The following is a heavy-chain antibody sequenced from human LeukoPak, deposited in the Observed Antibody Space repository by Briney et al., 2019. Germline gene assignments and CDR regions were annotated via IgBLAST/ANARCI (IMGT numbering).Heavy chain of an antibody. CDR2: IKTKTDGGTT. J-gene: IGHJ4*02. CDR3: PPGLRKTHIDY. D-gene: IGHD1-14*01. V-gene: IGHV3-15*01. Sequence: GGSLRLSCATSGFPFTNTWMNWVRQAPGKGLEWVGRIKTKTDGGTTDHAAPVKGRFTISRDDSKNTLYLQMNSLKTEDTPVYYRPPGLRKTHIDYRGQGTLGTVSS. CDR1: GFPFTNTW.